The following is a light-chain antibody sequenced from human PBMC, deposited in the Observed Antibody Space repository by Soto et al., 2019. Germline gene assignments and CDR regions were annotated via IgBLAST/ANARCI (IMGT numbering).Light chain of an antibody. CDR3: SSYTSSTTLL. CDR2: DVS. Sequence: QSVLTQPASVSGSPGQSITISCIGTSSDVGGYNYVSWYQQYQGKAPKLMIYDVSNRPSGVSNRFSGSKSGNTASLTISGLQAEDEAAYYCSSYTSSTTLLFGTGTKVTV. J-gene: IGLJ1*01. CDR1: SSDVGGYNY. V-gene: IGLV2-14*01.